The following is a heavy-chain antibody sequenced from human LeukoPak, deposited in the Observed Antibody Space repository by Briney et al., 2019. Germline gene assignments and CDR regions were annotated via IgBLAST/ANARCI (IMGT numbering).Heavy chain of an antibody. D-gene: IGHD3-22*01. CDR1: GYTFTGYY. CDR2: LNPNSAAT. J-gene: IGHJ4*02. V-gene: IGHV1-2*02. Sequence: ASVKVSCKASGYTFTGYYMHWVRQAPGQGLEWMGWLNPNSAATSYAQKFQGRVTMTRDTSIRTAYMELSTLTADDTAVYYCPRGGEWYYDSSTYRLFDYWGQETLVTVSS. CDR3: PRGGEWYYDSSTYRLFDY.